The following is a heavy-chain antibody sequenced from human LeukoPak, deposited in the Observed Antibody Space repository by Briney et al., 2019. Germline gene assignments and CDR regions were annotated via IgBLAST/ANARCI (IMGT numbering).Heavy chain of an antibody. CDR3: ARGSRSWFDP. V-gene: IGHV4-59*01. CDR2: IYYSGST. CDR1: GGSISSYY. J-gene: IGHJ5*02. Sequence: SETLSLTCTVSGGSISSYYWSWIRQPPGKGLEWIGYIYYSGSTNYNPSLKSRVTISVDTSKNQVALNLTSMTAADTAVYYCARGSRSWFDPWGQGTLVTVSS.